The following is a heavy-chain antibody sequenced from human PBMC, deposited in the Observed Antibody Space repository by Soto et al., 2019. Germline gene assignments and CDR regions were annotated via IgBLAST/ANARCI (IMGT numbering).Heavy chain of an antibody. J-gene: IGHJ4*02. CDR3: AREAIIVIAAHAYYFDY. V-gene: IGHV3-66*01. CDR1: GFDVSNTD. Sequence: EVQLVESGGDLVQRGGSLRLSCAASGFDVSNTDMSWVRQAPGKGLEWVSVIYSGGYTNYADSVKGRFIVSRDSPKNTLYIQKESLRAEDTAVYYCAREAIIVIAAHAYYFDYWGQGTLVTVSS. CDR2: IYSGGYT. D-gene: IGHD3-22*01.